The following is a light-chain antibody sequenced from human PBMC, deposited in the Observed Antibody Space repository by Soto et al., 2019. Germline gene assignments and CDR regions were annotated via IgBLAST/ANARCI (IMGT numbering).Light chain of an antibody. Sequence: IQMTQSPSTLSASVGDTVTITCRASETIYSWLAWYKQIPGRATQLLMYKTSTLQSGVPSRFSGSGSGAEYTLTISSLQPDDFATYYCQEYNTNSRTFGQGTRVENK. CDR3: QEYNTNSRT. J-gene: IGKJ1*01. V-gene: IGKV1-5*03. CDR2: KTS. CDR1: ETIYSW.